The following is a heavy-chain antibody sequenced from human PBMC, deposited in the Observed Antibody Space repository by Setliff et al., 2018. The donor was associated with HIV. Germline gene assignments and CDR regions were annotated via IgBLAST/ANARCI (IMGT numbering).Heavy chain of an antibody. Sequence: SETLSLTCIVSGDSIGSGGDFWWAWIRQPPGKGQEWIGSIYATGETFYKPSLKSRLSISVDTSKNQFSLKWTSMTVADTALYYCARQKGRRLWAFDSWGQGTLVTVSS. V-gene: IGHV4-39*01. CDR3: ARQKGRRLWAFDS. J-gene: IGHJ4*02. CDR1: GDSIGSGGDF. CDR2: IYATGET. D-gene: IGHD3-16*01.